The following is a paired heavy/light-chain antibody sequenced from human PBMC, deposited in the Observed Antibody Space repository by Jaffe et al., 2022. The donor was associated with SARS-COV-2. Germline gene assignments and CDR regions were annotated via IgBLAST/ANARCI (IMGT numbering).Heavy chain of an antibody. V-gene: IGHV3-23*04. CDR3: AKKDGYNKPFDY. Sequence: EVQLVESGGGLVQPGGSLRLSCAASGFTFSSYAMSWVRQAPGKGLEWVSAISESGGSTYYADSVKGRFTISRDNSKNTMFLQMNSLRAEDTAVYYCAKKDGYNKPFDYWGQGTLVTVSS. CDR1: GFTFSSYA. J-gene: IGHJ4*02. D-gene: IGHD5-12*01. CDR2: ISESGGST.
Light chain of an antibody. CDR3: QKYNSAPPYT. CDR2: AAS. Sequence: DIQMTQSPSSLSASVGDRVTITCRASQGISNYLAWYQQKPGQVPKLLIYAASTLQSGVPSRFSGSGSGTDFTLTISSLQPEDVATYYCQKYNSAPPYTFGQGTKLEIK. CDR1: QGISNY. J-gene: IGKJ2*01. V-gene: IGKV1-27*01.